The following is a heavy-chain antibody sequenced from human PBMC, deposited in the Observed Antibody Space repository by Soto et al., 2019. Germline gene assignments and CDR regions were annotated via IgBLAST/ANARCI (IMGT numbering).Heavy chain of an antibody. J-gene: IGHJ6*02. D-gene: IGHD3-3*01. CDR3: ARGEWFLRGYGMDV. V-gene: IGHV4-59*01. CDR1: GGSISSYY. CDR2: IYNGGSP. Sequence: SETLSLTCTVSGGSISSYYWSWIRQPPGKRLEYIGFIYNGGSPNYSPSLESRVTISPDTSKNQFSLTLSSVTAADTAVYYCARGEWFLRGYGMDVWGRGTTVTVSS.